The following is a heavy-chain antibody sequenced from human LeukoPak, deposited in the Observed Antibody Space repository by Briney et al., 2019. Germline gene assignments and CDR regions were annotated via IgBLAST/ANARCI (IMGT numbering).Heavy chain of an antibody. D-gene: IGHD3-10*01. J-gene: IGHJ6*03. CDR3: ARVPKLYGSGSYTLGGYYMDV. Sequence: GGSLRLSCAASGFTFDDYAMHWVRQAPGKGLEWVSGITWNRDNIGYGDSVKGRFTISRDNVKNSLYLQMNSLRAEDTAVYYCARVPKLYGSGSYTLGGYYMDVWGKGTTVTVSS. CDR1: GFTFDDYA. CDR2: ITWNRDNI. V-gene: IGHV3-9*01.